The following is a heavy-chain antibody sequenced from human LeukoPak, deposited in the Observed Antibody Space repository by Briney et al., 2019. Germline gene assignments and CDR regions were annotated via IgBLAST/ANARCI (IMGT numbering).Heavy chain of an antibody. Sequence: GGSLRLFCAASGFTFNNYGMHWVRQAPGKGLVWVSRINSDGSSTSYADSVKGRFTISRDNAKNTLYLQMNSLRAEDTAVYYCARENRDSSGWYFDYWGQGTLVTVSS. D-gene: IGHD6-19*01. CDR3: ARENRDSSGWYFDY. V-gene: IGHV3-74*01. J-gene: IGHJ4*02. CDR2: INSDGSST. CDR1: GFTFNNYG.